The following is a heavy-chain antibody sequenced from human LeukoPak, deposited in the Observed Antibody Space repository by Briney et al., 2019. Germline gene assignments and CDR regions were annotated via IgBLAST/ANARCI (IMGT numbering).Heavy chain of an antibody. CDR2: IIPILGIA. J-gene: IGHJ5*02. CDR3: LNWFDP. CDR1: GYTFRNYG. V-gene: IGHV1-69*04. Sequence: SVKVSCKASGYTFRNYGISWVRQAPGQGLEWMGRIIPILGIANYAQKFQGRVTITADKSTNTAYMELSSLRSEDTAVYYCLNWFDPWGQGTLVTVSS.